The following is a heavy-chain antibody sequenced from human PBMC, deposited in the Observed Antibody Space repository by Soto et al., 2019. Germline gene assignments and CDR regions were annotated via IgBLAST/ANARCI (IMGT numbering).Heavy chain of an antibody. J-gene: IGHJ3*01. CDR1: PFSVPNNNY. CDR3: ARDRRHCTNGSCTIMRDAFDV. CDR2: IYHSGAT. V-gene: IGHV4-4*02. D-gene: IGHD2-15*01. Sequence: QAQLQESGPGLVRPSETLSLTCTVSPFSVPNNNYWNWVRQSPGRALEWIGEIYHSGATYYNPSLTRRATISIDKSKNQISLKLTSVTAAATAVYYCARDRRHCTNGSCTIMRDAFDVWGQGTLVNVSS.